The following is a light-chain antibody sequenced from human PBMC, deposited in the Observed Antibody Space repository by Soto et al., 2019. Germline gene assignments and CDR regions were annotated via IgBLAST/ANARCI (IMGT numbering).Light chain of an antibody. CDR2: WAS. J-gene: IGKJ4*01. CDR1: QSVLYSSNNKNY. V-gene: IGKV4-1*01. Sequence: DIVMTQSPDSLAVSLGERATINCKSSQSVLYSSNNKNYLAWYQQKPGQPPKLLFYWASTRESGVPDRFSGSGSGTDFTLTISSLQAEDVAVYYCQQYYSTPLTFGGGTKGESK. CDR3: QQYYSTPLT.